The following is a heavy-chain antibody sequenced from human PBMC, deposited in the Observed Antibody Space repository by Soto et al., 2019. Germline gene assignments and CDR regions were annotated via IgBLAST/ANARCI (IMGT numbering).Heavy chain of an antibody. J-gene: IGHJ4*02. Sequence: SGPTLVNPTQTLTLTCSFSGFSLSTSGVGVGWIRQPPGKALEWLALIYWDDDKRYSSSLKSRLTITKDTSKNQQVVLTMTNMDPVDTATYYCAHRRDKWNSFDYWGQGTLVTVSS. V-gene: IGHV2-5*02. D-gene: IGHD1-26*01. CDR1: GFSLSTSGVG. CDR2: IYWDDDK. CDR3: AHRRDKWNSFDY.